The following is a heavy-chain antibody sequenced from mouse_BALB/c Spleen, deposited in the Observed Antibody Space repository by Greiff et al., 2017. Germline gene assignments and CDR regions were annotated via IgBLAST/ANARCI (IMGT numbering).Heavy chain of an antibody. CDR2: ISSGSSTI. D-gene: IGHD4-1*01. V-gene: IGHV5-17*02. Sequence: DVMLVESGGGLVQPGGSRKLSCAASGFTFSSFGMHWVRQAPEKGLEWVAYISSGSSTIYYADTLKGRFTISRDNPKNTLFLQMTSLRSEDTAMYYCTSSPSNWNFDDWGQGTTLTVSS. J-gene: IGHJ2*01. CDR1: GFTFSSFG. CDR3: TSSPSNWNFDD.